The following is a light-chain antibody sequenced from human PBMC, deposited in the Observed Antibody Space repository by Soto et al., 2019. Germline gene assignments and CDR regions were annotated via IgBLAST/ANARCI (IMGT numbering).Light chain of an antibody. CDR3: GSWDDKVNGVV. V-gene: IGLV1-44*01. J-gene: IGLJ2*01. CDR1: ISNLGRNT. CDR2: GND. Sequence: QPVLTQPPSESGTPGQRVSISCSGVISNLGRNTVNWYQHVPGTAPKLLIYGNDKRPSGVPDRFSGFKSGTSASLAISGLQSEDEADYYCGSWDDKVNGVVFGGGTKLTVL.